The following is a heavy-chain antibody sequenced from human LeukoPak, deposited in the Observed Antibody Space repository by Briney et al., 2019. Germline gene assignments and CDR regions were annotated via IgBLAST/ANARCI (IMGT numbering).Heavy chain of an antibody. V-gene: IGHV3-30-3*01. J-gene: IGHJ5*02. CDR3: ESPLDP. CDR2: ISHDGSNQ. Sequence: GGSLRLSCGASGFTFSIYAMHWVRQAPGKGLEWVAVISHDGSNQYYADPVKGRFTISRDDSKNTLHLQMNSLRAEDTAVYYCESPLDPWGQGTLVTVSS. CDR1: GFTFSIYA.